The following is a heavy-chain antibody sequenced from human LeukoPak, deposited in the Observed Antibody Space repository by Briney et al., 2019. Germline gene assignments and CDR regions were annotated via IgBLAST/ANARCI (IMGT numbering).Heavy chain of an antibody. J-gene: IGHJ6*03. Sequence: SETLSLTCAVSSGSIFSSNWWSWVRQPPGKGLEWIGQIFHSGSTSYSPSLKSRVTISVDKSKNQFSLRLTSVTAADTAVYYCARVLGGRYYDILTGYYTLKYYYYMDVWGKGTTVTVSS. V-gene: IGHV4-4*02. CDR3: ARVLGGRYYDILTGYYTLKYYYYMDV. CDR1: SGSIFSSNW. D-gene: IGHD3-9*01. CDR2: IFHSGST.